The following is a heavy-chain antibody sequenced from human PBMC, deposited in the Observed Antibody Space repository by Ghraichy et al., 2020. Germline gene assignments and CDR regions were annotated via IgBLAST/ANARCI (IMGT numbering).Heavy chain of an antibody. CDR2: MYHSGRT. V-gene: IGHV4-4*02. CDR1: GDSMSTDNW. Sequence: TLSLTCAVSGDSMSTDNWWNWVRQPPGKGLEWIGEMYHSGRTNYNPSLTSRVTISIDKSKNQFYLNLISVTAADTAVYYCARGTTVTTRTFDIWGQGTTVIVSS. CDR3: ARGTTVTTRTFDI. D-gene: IGHD4-17*01. J-gene: IGHJ3*02.